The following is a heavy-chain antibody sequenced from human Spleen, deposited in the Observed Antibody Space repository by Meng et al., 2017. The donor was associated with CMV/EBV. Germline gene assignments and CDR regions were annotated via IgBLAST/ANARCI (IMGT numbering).Heavy chain of an antibody. D-gene: IGHD3-10*01. CDR2: INPKSGAT. V-gene: IGHV1-2*02. J-gene: IGHJ4*02. CDR1: GCIFTDFW. Sequence: FCKPSGCIFTDFWIHWVRQAPGQGPEWMGWINPKSGATHFAQKFEGRLTMTTDTSTRTIYLELERLTNDDTAIYYYARDVQSGAAGYWGQGTLVTVSS. CDR3: ARDVQSGAAGY.